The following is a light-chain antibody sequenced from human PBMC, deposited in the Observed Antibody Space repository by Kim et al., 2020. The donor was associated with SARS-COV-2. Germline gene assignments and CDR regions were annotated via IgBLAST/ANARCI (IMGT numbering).Light chain of an antibody. J-gene: IGLJ2*01. V-gene: IGLV6-57*03. CDR3: QSYHNSNVL. Sequence: GQTVAISCTRSRGSMAGNCVQWYQQRPGSAPTTVIYEDKQRPSGVPDRFSGSIDTSSNSASLAISGLKTEDDADYYCQSYHNSNVLFGGGTQLTVL. CDR2: EDK. CDR1: RGSMAGNC.